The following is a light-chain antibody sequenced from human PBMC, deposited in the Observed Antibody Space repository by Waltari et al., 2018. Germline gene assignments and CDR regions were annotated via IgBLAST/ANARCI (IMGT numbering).Light chain of an antibody. CDR2: STN. J-gene: IGLJ2*01. CDR3: AAWDDSLNGYVV. V-gene: IGLV1-44*01. Sequence: QSVLTQPPSASGTPGQRVTISCSGSSSNIGGNTVTWYQHLPGTAPKLLLYSTNLRPSGVPDRFSASKSGTSASLAISGLQSEDEADYYCAAWDDSLNGYVVFGGGTKLTVL. CDR1: SSNIGGNT.